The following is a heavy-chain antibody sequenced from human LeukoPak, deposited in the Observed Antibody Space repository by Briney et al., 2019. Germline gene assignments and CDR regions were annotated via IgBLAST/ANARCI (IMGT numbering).Heavy chain of an antibody. D-gene: IGHD1-14*01. CDR3: ARDSEFRQYNWFDP. CDR1: GYSISGGYY. J-gene: IGHJ5*02. Sequence: SETLSLTCTVSGYSISGGYYWGWIRQPPGKGLEWIGSIYHSGSTYYNPSLKSRVTISVDTSKNQFSLKLSSVTAADTAVYYCARDSEFRQYNWFDPWGQGTLVTVSS. V-gene: IGHV4-38-2*02. CDR2: IYHSGST.